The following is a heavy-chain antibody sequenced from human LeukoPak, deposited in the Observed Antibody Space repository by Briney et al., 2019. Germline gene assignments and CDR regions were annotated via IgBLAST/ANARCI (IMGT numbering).Heavy chain of an antibody. D-gene: IGHD3-22*01. CDR3: ARVYYYDSSGYQYYFDY. Sequence: SETLSLTCTVSGGSISSYHWSWIRQPPGKGLEWIGYIYYSGSTNYNPSLKSRVTISVDTSKNQFSLKLSSVTAADTAVYYCARVYYYDSSGYQYYFDYWGQGTLVTVSS. V-gene: IGHV4-59*01. CDR2: IYYSGST. CDR1: GGSISSYH. J-gene: IGHJ4*02.